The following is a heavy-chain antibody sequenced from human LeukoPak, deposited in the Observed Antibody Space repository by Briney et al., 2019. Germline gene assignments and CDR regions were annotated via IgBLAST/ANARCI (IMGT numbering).Heavy chain of an antibody. CDR1: GGSISSYY. D-gene: IGHD3-22*01. J-gene: IGHJ4*02. V-gene: IGHV4-59*01. Sequence: SETLSLTCTVSGGSISSYYWSWIRQPPGKGMEWIGYIYYSGSTNYNPSLKSRVTISVDTSKNQFSLKLSSVTAADTAVYYCARTLYYYDSSGVQYYFDYWGQGTLVTVSS. CDR3: ARTLYYYDSSGVQYYFDY. CDR2: IYYSGST.